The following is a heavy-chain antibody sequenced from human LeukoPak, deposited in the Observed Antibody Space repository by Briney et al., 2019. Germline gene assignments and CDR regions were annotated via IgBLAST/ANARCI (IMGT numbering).Heavy chain of an antibody. V-gene: IGHV3-66*02. CDR1: GFSVSNHY. Sequence: GGSLRLSCAASGFSVSNHYMAWVRQAPGRGLEWVSFIWDDGTTFYTDSVRGRFTVSRNQFKNTLYLQMSSLRPDDTALYYCARDGAGIESWVELDPWGQGTQVTVSA. CDR3: ARDGAGIESWVELDP. J-gene: IGHJ5*02. D-gene: IGHD5-24*01. CDR2: IWDDGTT.